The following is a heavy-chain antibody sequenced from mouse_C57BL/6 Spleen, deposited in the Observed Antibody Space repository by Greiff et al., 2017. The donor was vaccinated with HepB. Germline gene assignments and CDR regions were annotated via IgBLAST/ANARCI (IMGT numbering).Heavy chain of an antibody. CDR2: ISSGGDYI. CDR1: GFTFSSYA. V-gene: IGHV5-9-1*02. CDR3: TREAGTEYYAMDY. D-gene: IGHD4-1*01. J-gene: IGHJ4*01. Sequence: EVQRVESGEGLVKPGGSLKLSCAASGFTFSSYAMSWVRQTPEKRLEWVAYISSGGDYIYYADTVKGRFTISRDNARNTLYLQMSSLKSEDTAMYYCTREAGTEYYAMDYWGQGTSVTVSS.